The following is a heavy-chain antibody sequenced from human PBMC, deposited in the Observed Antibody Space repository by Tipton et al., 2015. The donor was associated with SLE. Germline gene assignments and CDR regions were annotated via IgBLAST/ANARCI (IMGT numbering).Heavy chain of an antibody. Sequence: SLRLSCAASGFTFSSYWMSWVRQAPGKGLEWVANIKQDGSEKYYVDSVKGRFTISRDNAKNSLYLQMNSLRAEDTAVYYCARWRVRYCSGGSCLAPYYFDYWGQGTLVTVSS. CDR3: ARWRVRYCSGGSCLAPYYFDY. D-gene: IGHD2-15*01. CDR2: IKQDGSEK. V-gene: IGHV3-7*01. J-gene: IGHJ4*02. CDR1: GFTFSSYW.